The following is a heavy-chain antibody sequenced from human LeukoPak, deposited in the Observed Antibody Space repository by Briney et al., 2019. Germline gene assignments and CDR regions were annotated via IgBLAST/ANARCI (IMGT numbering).Heavy chain of an antibody. Sequence: ASVKVSCKASGYTFTGYYIHWVRQAPGQGLEWTGWINPNSGGTNYAQKFQGRVTMTRDTSITYMELSRLRSDDTAVYYCARAYSGYEAFDYWGQGTLVTVSS. V-gene: IGHV1-2*02. D-gene: IGHD5-12*01. J-gene: IGHJ4*02. CDR2: INPNSGGT. CDR3: ARAYSGYEAFDY. CDR1: GYTFTGYY.